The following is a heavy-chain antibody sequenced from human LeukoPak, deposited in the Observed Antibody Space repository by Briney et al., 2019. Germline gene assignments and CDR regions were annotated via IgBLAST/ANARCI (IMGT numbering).Heavy chain of an antibody. Sequence: PGGSLRLSCAASGFTFSSYGMHWVRQAPGKGLEWVAVIPYDGSNKYYADSVKGRFTISRDNSKNTLYLQMNSLRAEDTAVYYCAKDLYGGYNYGSPDYWGQGTLVTVSS. V-gene: IGHV3-30*18. CDR1: GFTFSSYG. CDR2: IPYDGSNK. CDR3: AKDLYGGYNYGSPDY. D-gene: IGHD5-18*01. J-gene: IGHJ4*02.